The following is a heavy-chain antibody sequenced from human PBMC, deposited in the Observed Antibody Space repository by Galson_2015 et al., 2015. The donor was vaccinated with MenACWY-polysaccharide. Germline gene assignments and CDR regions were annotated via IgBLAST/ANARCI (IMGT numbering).Heavy chain of an antibody. J-gene: IGHJ4*02. CDR2: IRPDGGEM. D-gene: IGHD6-13*01. CDR1: GFSLSADW. V-gene: IGHV3-7*01. CDR3: ARTIQCLVHFDL. Sequence: SLRLSCAASGFSLSADWMNWVRQIPGKGLEWVANIRPDGGEMFYVDSVKGRFTISRDNAKNSLYLQMNNLRAEDTAVYYCARTIQCLVHFDLWGQGTLVTVSS.